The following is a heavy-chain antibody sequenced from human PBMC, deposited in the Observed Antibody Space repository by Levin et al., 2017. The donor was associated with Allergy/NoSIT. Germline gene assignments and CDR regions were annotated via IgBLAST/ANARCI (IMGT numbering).Heavy chain of an antibody. V-gene: IGHV1-2*06. CDR3: ARGPSVAGSFYNHG. CDR2: INPHGGGT. CDR1: GYTFTAYS. D-gene: IGHD3-10*01. Sequence: ASVKVSCKASGYTFTAYSVHWVRQAPGQGLEWMGRINPHGGGTNYAESFNGRVTMTSDPSVRTVYLELTRLTSDDTAVYFCARGPSVAGSFYNHGWGQGTLVIVSS. J-gene: IGHJ4*02.